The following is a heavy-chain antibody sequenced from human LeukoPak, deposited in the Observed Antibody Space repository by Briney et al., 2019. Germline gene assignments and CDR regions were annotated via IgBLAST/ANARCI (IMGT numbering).Heavy chain of an antibody. D-gene: IGHD5-18*01. CDR1: GGSISSSTYY. CDR3: ARLGNSYGPPYYFDY. V-gene: IGHV4-39*01. Sequence: SETLSLTCTVSGGSISSSTYYWDWIRQPPGKGLEWIGSIYYSGSTYYNPALKSRVTISVDTSKNQFSLKLSSVTTADTAVYYCARLGNSYGPPYYFDYWGQGTLVTVSS. CDR2: IYYSGST. J-gene: IGHJ4*02.